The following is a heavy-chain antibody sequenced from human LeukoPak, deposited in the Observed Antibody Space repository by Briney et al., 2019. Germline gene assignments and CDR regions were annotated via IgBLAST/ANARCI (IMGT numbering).Heavy chain of an antibody. D-gene: IGHD1-26*01. CDR2: IRYDGSNK. V-gene: IGHV3-30*02. CDR3: AGGINPYSGSFNWFDP. J-gene: IGHJ5*02. CDR1: GFTFSSYG. Sequence: GGSLRLSCAASGFTFSSYGMHWVRQAPGKGLEWVAFIRYDGSNKYYADSVKGRFTISRDNSKNTLYLQMNSLRAEDTAVYYCAGGINPYSGSFNWFDPWGQGTLVTVSS.